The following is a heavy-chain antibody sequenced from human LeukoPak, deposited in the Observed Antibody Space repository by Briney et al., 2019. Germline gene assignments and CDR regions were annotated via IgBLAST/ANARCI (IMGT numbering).Heavy chain of an antibody. J-gene: IGHJ4*02. D-gene: IGHD3-22*01. CDR3: ARDLPYDSSGYLGYYFDY. CDR2: INQDRSEK. Sequence: GGSLRLSCAASGFSFSSYWMTWVRQVPGKGLEWVANINQDRSEKSYVDSVKGRFTISRDNAKNSLYLQMNSLRAEDTAVYYCARDLPYDSSGYLGYYFDYWGQGTLVTVSS. CDR1: GFSFSSYW. V-gene: IGHV3-7*01.